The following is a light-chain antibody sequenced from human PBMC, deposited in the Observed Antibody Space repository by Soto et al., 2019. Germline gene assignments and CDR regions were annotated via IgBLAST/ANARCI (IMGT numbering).Light chain of an antibody. J-gene: IGKJ2*01. CDR1: ASVSSY. Sequence: ELVLTQSPATLSLSPGERATLSCRASASVSSYLAWYEQKPGQAPRLLIYDASTRATGIPARFRGSGSGTDFTLSISSLELEDFAVYYCQQRGYTFGQGTKLEIK. CDR2: DAS. V-gene: IGKV3-11*01. CDR3: QQRGYT.